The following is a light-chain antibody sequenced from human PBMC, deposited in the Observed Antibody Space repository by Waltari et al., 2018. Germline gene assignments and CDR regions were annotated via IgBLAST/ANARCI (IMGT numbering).Light chain of an antibody. CDR2: DAS. V-gene: IGKV3-11*01. J-gene: IGKJ4*01. Sequence: EIVLTQSPATLSLSPGERAALSCRASQSVGSQLAWYQQRPGQAPRLLIDDASNRATGIPARFSGSGSGTDFTLTISSLEPEDIAVYYCQQRDSWPLTFGGGTKVEI. CDR3: QQRDSWPLT. CDR1: QSVGSQ.